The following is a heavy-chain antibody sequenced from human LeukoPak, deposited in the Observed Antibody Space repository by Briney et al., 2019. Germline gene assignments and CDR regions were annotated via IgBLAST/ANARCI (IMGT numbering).Heavy chain of an antibody. CDR3: AKKVTGHDSSGYYNY. D-gene: IGHD3-22*01. CDR2: ISGSGGST. V-gene: IGHV3-23*01. Sequence: VGSLRLSCAASGFTFSSYAMSWVRQAPGKGLEWVSAISGSGGSTYYADSVKGRFTISRDNSKNTLYLQMNSLRAEDTAVYYCAKKVTGHDSSGYYNYWGQGTLVTVSS. CDR1: GFTFSSYA. J-gene: IGHJ4*02.